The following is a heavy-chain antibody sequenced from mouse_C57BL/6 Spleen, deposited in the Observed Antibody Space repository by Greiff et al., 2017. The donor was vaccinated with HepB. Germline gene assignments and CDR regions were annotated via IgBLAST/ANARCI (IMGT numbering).Heavy chain of an antibody. V-gene: IGHV1-39*01. Sequence: EVQLQQSGPELVKPGASVKISCKASGYSFTDYNMNWVKQSNGKSLEWIGVINPKYGTTSYNQKFKGKAKFTVDQSSSTAYMQLNSRASEDSADYYCARAPYGNYGYAMDYWGQRTSVTVSS. CDR3: ARAPYGNYGYAMDY. CDR1: GYSFTDYN. J-gene: IGHJ4*01. D-gene: IGHD2-1*01. CDR2: INPKYGTT.